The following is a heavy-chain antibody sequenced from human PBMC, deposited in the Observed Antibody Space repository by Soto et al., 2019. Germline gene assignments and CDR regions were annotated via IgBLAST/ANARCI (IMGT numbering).Heavy chain of an antibody. V-gene: IGHV3-48*01. J-gene: IGHJ4*02. Sequence: GGSLRLSCAAAGFTFSSYSMNWVRQAPGKGLEWVSYISSSSSTIYYADSVKGRFTISRDNAKNSLYLQMNSLRAEDTAVYYCARVLGPGNCGQGTLVTVSS. CDR3: ARVLGPGN. CDR2: ISSSSSTI. D-gene: IGHD2-8*02. CDR1: GFTFSSYS.